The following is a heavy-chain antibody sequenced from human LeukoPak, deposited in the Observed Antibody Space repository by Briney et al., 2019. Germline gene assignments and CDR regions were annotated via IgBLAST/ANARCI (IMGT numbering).Heavy chain of an antibody. Sequence: ASVKVSCKASGYTFTSYGISWVRQAPGQGLEWMGWISAYNGNTNYAQKLQGRVTMTTDTSTSTAYMELRSLRSDDTAVYYCARRTYYYDSSGYYGYWGQGTLVTVSS. CDR1: GYTFTSYG. J-gene: IGHJ4*02. D-gene: IGHD3-22*01. CDR2: ISAYNGNT. CDR3: ARRTYYYDSSGYYGY. V-gene: IGHV1-18*01.